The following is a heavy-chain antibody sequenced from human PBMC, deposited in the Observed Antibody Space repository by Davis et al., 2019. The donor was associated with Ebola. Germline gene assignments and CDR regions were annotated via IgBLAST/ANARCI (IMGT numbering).Heavy chain of an antibody. V-gene: IGHV3-11*01. CDR3: AREDNSSPYFDY. J-gene: IGHJ4*02. CDR2: ISSRDGGT. Sequence: GESLMLTCAASAFSFGDYYMNWIRQAPGKGLEGVSYISSRDGGTYYADSVKGRFTISRDNARKSLFLQMNSLRAEDTAVYYCAREDNSSPYFDYWGQGTLVTVSS. D-gene: IGHD6-13*01. CDR1: AFSFGDYY.